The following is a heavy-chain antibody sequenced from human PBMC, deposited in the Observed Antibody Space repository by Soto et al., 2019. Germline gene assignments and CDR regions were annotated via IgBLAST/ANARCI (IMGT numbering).Heavy chain of an antibody. Sequence: QVQLVQSGAEVKKPGASVKVSCKAAGYTFTSYDINWVRQATGQGLEWMGWMNPNSGYTAYAQKFQGRLTMTSNTSISTAYMELRSLRSEDTAVYYCARERTGTTSMDVWGQGTTVTVSS. CDR1: GYTFTSYD. V-gene: IGHV1-8*01. D-gene: IGHD1-1*01. CDR2: MNPNSGYT. J-gene: IGHJ6*02. CDR3: ARERTGTTSMDV.